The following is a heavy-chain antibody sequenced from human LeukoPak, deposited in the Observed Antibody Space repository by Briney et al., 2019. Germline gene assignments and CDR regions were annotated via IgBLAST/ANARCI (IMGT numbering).Heavy chain of an antibody. D-gene: IGHD1-26*01. CDR1: GGPINTDY. J-gene: IGHJ6*02. CDR2: IYYSGSSI. CDR3: ARQGHRLTLVDYYGMDV. Sequence: SETLSLTCTVSGGPINTDYWSWVRQPPGKGLEWIGYIYYSGSSINYNPSLKSQVTISIDRSKNQFSLKLNSVTAADTAVYYCARQGHRLTLVDYYGMDVWGQRTTVTVSS. V-gene: IGHV4-59*08.